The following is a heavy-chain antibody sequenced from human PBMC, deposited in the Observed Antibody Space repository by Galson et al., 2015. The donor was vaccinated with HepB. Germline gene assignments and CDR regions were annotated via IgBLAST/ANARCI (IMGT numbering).Heavy chain of an antibody. D-gene: IGHD3-16*01. CDR2: ISGSGGTT. J-gene: IGHJ4*02. V-gene: IGHV3-23*01. CDR3: AKLGLRLGGDY. Sequence: SLRLSCAASGFTFSSYAMGWVRQSPGKGLEWVSLISGSGGTTDYADSVKGRFTISRDNSKNTLFLQMNSLRADDTAVYYCAKLGLRLGGDYWGQGTLVTVSS. CDR1: GFTFSSYA.